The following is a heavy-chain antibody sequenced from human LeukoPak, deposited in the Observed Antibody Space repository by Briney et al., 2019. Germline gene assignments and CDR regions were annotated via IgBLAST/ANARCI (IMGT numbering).Heavy chain of an antibody. J-gene: IGHJ5*02. Sequence: GGSLRLSCAASGFTFSSYGMHWVRQAPGKGLEWVAVISYDGSNKYYADSVKGRFTISRDNSKNTLYLQMNSLRAEDTAVYYCARDRDYYGSDWFDPWGQGTLVTVSS. CDR1: GFTFSSYG. D-gene: IGHD3-10*01. V-gene: IGHV3-30*03. CDR2: ISYDGSNK. CDR3: ARDRDYYGSDWFDP.